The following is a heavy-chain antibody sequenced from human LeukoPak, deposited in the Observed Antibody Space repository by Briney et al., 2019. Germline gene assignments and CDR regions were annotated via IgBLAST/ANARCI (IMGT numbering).Heavy chain of an antibody. CDR3: ARTPLLWFGETVYGMDV. J-gene: IGHJ6*02. Sequence: ASVKVSCKASGHTFTSYYMHWVRQAPGQGLEWMGIINPSGGSTSYAQKFQGRVTMTRDTSTSTVYMELSSLRSEDTAVYYCARTPLLWFGETVYGMDVWGQGTTVTVSS. CDR1: GHTFTSYY. V-gene: IGHV1-46*01. CDR2: INPSGGST. D-gene: IGHD3-10*01.